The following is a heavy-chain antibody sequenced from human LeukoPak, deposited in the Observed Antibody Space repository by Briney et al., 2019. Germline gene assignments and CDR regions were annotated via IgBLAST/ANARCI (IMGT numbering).Heavy chain of an antibody. CDR3: ARDSRRELLHAFDI. Sequence: SETLSLTCTVSGGSISSGDYYWSWIRQPPGKGLEWIAYIDYSASTNYNPSLKSRVTISVDTSNNQFSLKLSSVTAADTAVYYCARDSRRELLHAFDIWGQGTMVTVSS. V-gene: IGHV4-61*08. CDR2: IDYSAST. CDR1: GGSISSGDYY. J-gene: IGHJ3*02. D-gene: IGHD1-26*01.